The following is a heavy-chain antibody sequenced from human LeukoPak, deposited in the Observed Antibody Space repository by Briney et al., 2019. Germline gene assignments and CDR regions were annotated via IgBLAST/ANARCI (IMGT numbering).Heavy chain of an antibody. Sequence: PSETLSLTCTVSGGSISSGDYYWSWIRQPPGKGLEWIGYIYYSGSTYYNPSLKSRVTISVDTSKNQFSLKLSSVIATDTAVYYCARCSSTSWSFDYWGQGTLVTVSS. D-gene: IGHD2-2*01. CDR3: ARCSSTSWSFDY. J-gene: IGHJ4*02. V-gene: IGHV4-30-4*01. CDR1: GGSISSGDYY. CDR2: IYYSGST.